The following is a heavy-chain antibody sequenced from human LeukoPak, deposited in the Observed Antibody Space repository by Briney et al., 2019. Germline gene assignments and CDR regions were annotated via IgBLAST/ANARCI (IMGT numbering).Heavy chain of an antibody. V-gene: IGHV1-8*02. CDR1: GYTFTSYG. CDR2: MNPNSGNT. D-gene: IGHD6-13*01. Sequence: GASVKVSCKASGYTFTSYGINWVRQATGQGLEWMGWMNPNSGNTGYAQKFQGRVTMTRNTSISTAYMELSSLRSEDTAVYYCANYAAAAGTGFDPWGQGTLVTVSS. CDR3: ANYAAAAGTGFDP. J-gene: IGHJ5*02.